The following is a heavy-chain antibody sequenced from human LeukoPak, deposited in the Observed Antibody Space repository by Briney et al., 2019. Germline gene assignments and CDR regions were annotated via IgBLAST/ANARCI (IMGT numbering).Heavy chain of an antibody. D-gene: IGHD3-10*01. CDR2: ISSSGAAI. CDR3: TRDLVYGSGSSDY. Sequence: PGGSLRLSCAASGFIFSIYEMNWVRQAPGKGLEWISYISSSGAAIYSADSLKGRFTISRDNAKNTLYLQMNSLRAEDTAVYYCTRDLVYGSGSSDYWGQGTLVTVSS. J-gene: IGHJ4*02. CDR1: GFIFSIYE. V-gene: IGHV3-48*03.